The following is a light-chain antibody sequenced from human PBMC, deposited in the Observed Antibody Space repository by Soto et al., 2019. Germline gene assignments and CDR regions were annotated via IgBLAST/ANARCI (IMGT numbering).Light chain of an antibody. CDR2: DVN. J-gene: IGLJ2*01. Sequence: QSALTQPRSVSGSPGQSVAISCTGSSSDVCGSDYVSWYQQHPGKAPRLIIYDVNKRPSGVPDRFSGSKSGNTASLIISGLQAEDEADYYCCSCAGSPPFGGGTKLTVL. V-gene: IGLV2-11*01. CDR3: CSCAGSPP. CDR1: SSDVCGSDY.